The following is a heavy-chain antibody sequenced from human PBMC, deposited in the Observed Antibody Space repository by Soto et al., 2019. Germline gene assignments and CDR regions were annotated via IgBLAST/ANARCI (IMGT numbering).Heavy chain of an antibody. CDR2: ISNDGSNK. Sequence: QVQVVESGGGVVQPGRSLRLSCAASGFTFSNYGMHWVRQAPGKGLEWVAVISNDGSNKNHADSVKGRFTISRDNSRNTLYLQMNSLRADDPAVYYCARDRVQIWLYVGIFDDWGQGTMVTVSS. CDR3: ARDRVQIWLYVGIFDD. D-gene: IGHD3-9*01. CDR1: GFTFSNYG. V-gene: IGHV3-30*03. J-gene: IGHJ4*02.